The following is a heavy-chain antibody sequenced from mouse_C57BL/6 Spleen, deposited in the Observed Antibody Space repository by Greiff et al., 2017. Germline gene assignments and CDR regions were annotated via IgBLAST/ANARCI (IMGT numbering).Heavy chain of an antibody. Sequence: QVQLKQSGAELVKPGASVKMSCKASGYTFTSYWITWVKQRPGQGLEWIGDIYPGSGSTNYNEKFKSKATLTVDTSSSTAYMQLSSLTSEDSAVYYCARRGDGYYGSHWYFDVWGTGTTVTVSS. CDR3: ARRGDGYYGSHWYFDV. V-gene: IGHV1-55*01. CDR2: IYPGSGST. J-gene: IGHJ1*03. CDR1: GYTFTSYW. D-gene: IGHD2-3*01.